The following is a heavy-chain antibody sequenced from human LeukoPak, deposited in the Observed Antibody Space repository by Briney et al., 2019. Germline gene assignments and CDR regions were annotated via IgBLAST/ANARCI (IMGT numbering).Heavy chain of an antibody. D-gene: IGHD1-26*01. Sequence: SETLSLTCTVSGGSISSYYWSWIRQPPGKGLEWIGYIYYSGSTNYNPSLKSRITISVDTSKNQFSLKLSSVTTADTAVYYCARGRWEGGAFDIWGQWTMVTVSS. CDR3: ARGRWEGGAFDI. J-gene: IGHJ3*02. CDR1: GGSISSYY. V-gene: IGHV4-59*01. CDR2: IYYSGST.